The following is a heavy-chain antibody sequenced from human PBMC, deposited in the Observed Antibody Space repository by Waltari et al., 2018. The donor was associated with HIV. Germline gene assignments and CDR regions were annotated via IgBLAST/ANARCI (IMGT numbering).Heavy chain of an antibody. CDR1: GFTFSNYW. V-gene: IGHV3-74*01. D-gene: IGHD2-15*01. CDR2: ISGDGSST. J-gene: IGHJ5*02. CDR3: VREVVVAATWWFDP. Sequence: EVQLVESGGGLVQPGGSLRPSCAASGFTFSNYWMHWVRQVPGKGLVWVSRISGDGSSTTYADSVKGRFTISRDNPKNTLYLQMNSLRVEDTAVYYCVREVVVAATWWFDPWGQGTLVTVSS.